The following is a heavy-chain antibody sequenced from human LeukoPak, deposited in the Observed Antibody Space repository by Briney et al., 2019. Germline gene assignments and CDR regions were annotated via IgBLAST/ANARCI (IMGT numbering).Heavy chain of an antibody. J-gene: IGHJ4*02. Sequence: GASVKVSCKASGGTFSSYAISWVRQAPGQGLEWMGGIIPIFGTANYAQRFQGRVTITADESTSTAYMELSSLRSEDTAVYYCAREWGHDSSGYFFGYWGQGTLVTVSS. V-gene: IGHV1-69*13. CDR1: GGTFSSYA. D-gene: IGHD3-22*01. CDR3: AREWGHDSSGYFFGY. CDR2: IIPIFGTA.